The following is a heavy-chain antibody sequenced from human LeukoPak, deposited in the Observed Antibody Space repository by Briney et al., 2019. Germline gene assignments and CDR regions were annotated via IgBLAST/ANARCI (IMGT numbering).Heavy chain of an antibody. CDR3: ARGRGFGS. Sequence: GGSLRLSCAASGFTFTSYWMSWVRQAPGKGLEWVANIKEDGSEKNYMDSVKGRFTISRDNSKSSLWLQMNSLRAEDTAVYFCARGRGFGSWGQGTLVTVSS. V-gene: IGHV3-7*03. J-gene: IGHJ4*02. CDR1: GFTFTSYW. CDR2: IKEDGSEK. D-gene: IGHD3-10*01.